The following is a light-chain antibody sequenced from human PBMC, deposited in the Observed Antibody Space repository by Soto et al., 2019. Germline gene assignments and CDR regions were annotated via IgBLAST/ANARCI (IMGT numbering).Light chain of an antibody. CDR3: CLYAVTFYV. CDR1: SSDVGTYDF. J-gene: IGLJ1*01. Sequence: QSALTQPRSVSGSPGQSVTISCTGTSSDVGTYDFVSWYQQHPGKAPRLMIFDVSERPSGVPDRFSGSKSGNTASLTISGLQAEDEAAYYCCLYAVTFYVFGTGTKLTVL. CDR2: DVS. V-gene: IGLV2-11*01.